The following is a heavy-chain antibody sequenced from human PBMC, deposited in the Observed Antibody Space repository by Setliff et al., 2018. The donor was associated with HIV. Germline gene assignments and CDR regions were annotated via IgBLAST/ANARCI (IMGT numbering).Heavy chain of an antibody. V-gene: IGHV4-31*03. CDR2: IYYSGST. J-gene: IGHJ4*02. CDR1: GGSISSGGFY. CDR3: ARGRGSSSSWPIDY. D-gene: IGHD6-13*01. Sequence: SETLSLTCTVTGGSISSGGFYWTWIRQHPGKGLEWIVYIYYSGSTYYNPSLKSRVTTSVDTSKNQFPPKTSSVTAADTAVYFCARGRGSSSSWPIDYWGQGTLVTVSS.